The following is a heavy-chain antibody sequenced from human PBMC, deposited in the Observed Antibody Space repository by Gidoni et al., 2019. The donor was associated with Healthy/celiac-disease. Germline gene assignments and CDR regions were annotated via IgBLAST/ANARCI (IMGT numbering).Heavy chain of an antibody. CDR2: ISWNSGSI. Sequence: EVQLVESGGGLVQPGRSLRLSCAASGFTFDDYAMHWVRQAPGKGLEWVSGISWNSGSIGYADSVKGRFTISRDNAKNSLYLQMNSLRAEDTALYYCAKVVHSSSWFTFDYWGQGTLVTVSS. V-gene: IGHV3-9*01. CDR1: GFTFDDYA. J-gene: IGHJ4*02. D-gene: IGHD6-13*01. CDR3: AKVVHSSSWFTFDY.